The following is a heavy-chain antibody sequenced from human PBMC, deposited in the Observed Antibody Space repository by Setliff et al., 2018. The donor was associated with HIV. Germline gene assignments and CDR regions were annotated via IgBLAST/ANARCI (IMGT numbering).Heavy chain of an antibody. V-gene: IGHV3-9*01. D-gene: IGHD5-12*01. Sequence: PGGSLRLSCAASGFTFDDYAMHWVRQAPGKGLEWVSGISWNSGSIGYADSVKGRFTISRDNAKNSLYLQMNSLRAEDTALYYCAKERDSGHDSGWFDPWGQGTLVTVSS. CDR1: GFTFDDYA. J-gene: IGHJ5*02. CDR2: ISWNSGSI. CDR3: AKERDSGHDSGWFDP.